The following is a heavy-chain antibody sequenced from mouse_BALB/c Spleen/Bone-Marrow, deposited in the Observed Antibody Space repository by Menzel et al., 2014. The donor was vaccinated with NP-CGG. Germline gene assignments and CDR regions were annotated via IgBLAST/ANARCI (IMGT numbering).Heavy chain of an antibody. CDR2: IAPGSGNT. J-gene: IGHJ4*01. CDR1: GYTFTSYW. D-gene: IGHD2-4*01. CDR3: ARSPMITESYDMDY. V-gene: IGHV1S41*01. Sequence: DLVKPGASVKLSCKASGYTFTSYWINWIKQRPGQGLEWIGRIAPGSGNTYYNEMFKGKATLTVDTSSSTAYIQLGSLSSEDSPVYFCARSPMITESYDMDYWGQRTSVTVSS.